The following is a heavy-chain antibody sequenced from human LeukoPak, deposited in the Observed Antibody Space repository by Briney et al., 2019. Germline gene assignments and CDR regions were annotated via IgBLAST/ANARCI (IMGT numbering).Heavy chain of an antibody. D-gene: IGHD3/OR15-3a*01. CDR2: IYYSGCT. J-gene: IGHJ4*02. Sequence: SQTLSLTCTVSGGSISSGGYYWSWIRQHPGKGLEWIGYIYYSGCTYYNPSLKSRVTISVDTSKNQFSLKLSSVSAADTAVYYCARGVSVGLSTYGFCNYWGQGTLVTVSS. V-gene: IGHV4-31*03. CDR3: ARGVSVGLSTYGFCNY. CDR1: GGSISSGGYY.